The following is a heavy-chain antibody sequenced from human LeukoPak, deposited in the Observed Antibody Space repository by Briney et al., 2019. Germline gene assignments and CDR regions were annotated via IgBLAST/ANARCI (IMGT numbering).Heavy chain of an antibody. V-gene: IGHV3-7*01. J-gene: IGHJ4*02. D-gene: IGHD5-12*01. Sequence: PGGPLRLSCAASGFTFSSYWMSWVRQAPGKGLEWVANIKQDGSEKYYVDSVKGRFTISRDNAKNSLYLQMNSLRAEDTAVYYCAREDSGGATAFDYWGQGTLVTVSS. CDR1: GFTFSSYW. CDR2: IKQDGSEK. CDR3: AREDSGGATAFDY.